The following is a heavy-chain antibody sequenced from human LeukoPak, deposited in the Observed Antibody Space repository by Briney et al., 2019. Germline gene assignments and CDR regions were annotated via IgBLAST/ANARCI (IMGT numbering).Heavy chain of an antibody. CDR1: GFTFSDYY. D-gene: IGHD3-3*01. Sequence: GGSLRLSCAASGFTFSDYYMSWVRQAPGKGLEWVSAISGSGGSTYYADSVKGRFTISRDNSKNTLYLQMNSLRAEDTAVYYCAKDPSITIFGVVIRDDYWGQGTLVTVSS. V-gene: IGHV3-23*01. CDR2: ISGSGGST. CDR3: AKDPSITIFGVVIRDDY. J-gene: IGHJ4*02.